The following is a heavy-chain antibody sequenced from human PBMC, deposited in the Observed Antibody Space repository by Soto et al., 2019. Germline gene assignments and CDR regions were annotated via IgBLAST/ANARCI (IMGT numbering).Heavy chain of an antibody. CDR2: ISAYNGNT. V-gene: IGHV1-18*01. Sequence: ASVKVSCKASGYTFTSYGISWVRQAPGQGLEWMGWISAYNGNTNYAQKLQGRVTMTTDTSTSTAYMELRSLRSDDTAVYYCARCNYDFWSGYPNWFDPWGQGTLVTV. CDR3: ARCNYDFWSGYPNWFDP. J-gene: IGHJ5*02. CDR1: GYTFTSYG. D-gene: IGHD3-3*01.